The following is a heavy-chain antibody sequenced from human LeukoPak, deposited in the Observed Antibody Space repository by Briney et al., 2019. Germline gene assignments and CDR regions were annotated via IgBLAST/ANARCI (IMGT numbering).Heavy chain of an antibody. Sequence: GESLKISCKGSGYSFTSYWIGWVRQMPGKGLEWMGIIYPGDSDTRYSPSFQGQVTISADKSISTAYLQWSSLRASDTAIYYCARLSSLIRGYFDYWGQGTLVTVSS. CDR2: IYPGDSDT. J-gene: IGHJ4*02. V-gene: IGHV5-51*01. D-gene: IGHD3-16*01. CDR1: GYSFTSYW. CDR3: ARLSSLIRGYFDY.